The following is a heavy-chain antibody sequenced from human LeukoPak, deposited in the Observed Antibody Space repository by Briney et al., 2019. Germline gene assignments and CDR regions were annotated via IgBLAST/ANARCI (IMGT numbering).Heavy chain of an antibody. CDR1: GFTFSSYS. CDR3: ARDFDYGDY. CDR2: ITGDSKYI. V-gene: IGHV3-21*01. J-gene: IGHJ4*02. Sequence: GGSLRLSCAASGFTFSSYSMNWVRQAPGKGLEWVSSITGDSKYIYYADSVRGRFTISRDNAKNSLYLQMNSLRAEDTAVYYCARDFDYGDYWDQGTLVTVSS.